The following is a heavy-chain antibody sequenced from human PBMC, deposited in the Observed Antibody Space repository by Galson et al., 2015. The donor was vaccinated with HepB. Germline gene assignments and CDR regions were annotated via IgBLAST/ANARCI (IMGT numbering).Heavy chain of an antibody. D-gene: IGHD2-2*01. J-gene: IGHJ6*02. CDR3: ARDCNIVVVPAAREYYYYGMDV. V-gene: IGHV1-18*04. CDR2: ISAYNGNT. Sequence: TFTSYGISWVRQAPGQGLEWMGWISAYNGNTNYAQKLQGRVTMTTDTSSSTAYMELRSLRSDDTAVYYCARDCNIVVVPAAREYYYYGMDVWGQGTTVTVSS. CDR1: TFTSYG.